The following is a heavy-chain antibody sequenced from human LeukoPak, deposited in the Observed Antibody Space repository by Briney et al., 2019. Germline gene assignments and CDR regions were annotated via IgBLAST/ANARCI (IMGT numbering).Heavy chain of an antibody. V-gene: IGHV3-23*01. D-gene: IGHD6-19*01. Sequence: GGSLRLSCPASGFTFSSSAMSWVRQAPGKGLEWVSGISGSGGNTYYADSVKGRFTISGDNSKNTLYLQMNSLRAEDTAVYYCAKGPPPYSSGWYAFDTWGQGTMVIVSS. CDR3: AKGPPPYSSGWYAFDT. CDR2: ISGSGGNT. J-gene: IGHJ3*02. CDR1: GFTFSSSA.